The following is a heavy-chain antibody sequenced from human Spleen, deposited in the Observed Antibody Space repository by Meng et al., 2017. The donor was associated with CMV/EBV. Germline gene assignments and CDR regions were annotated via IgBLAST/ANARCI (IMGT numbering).Heavy chain of an antibody. V-gene: IGHV4-30-4*08. J-gene: IGHJ5*02. D-gene: IGHD1-7*01. CDR2: IYYTGRT. CDR3: ARGPGITGSTGWLDP. CDR1: GGSIPSIDHC. Sequence: SGGSIPSIDHCWSWIRQPPGKGLEWIAYIYYTGRTYYNPSLKSRVTISVDTSKNQLSLNLRSVTAADTAVYFCARGPGITGSTGWLDPWGQGTLVTVSS.